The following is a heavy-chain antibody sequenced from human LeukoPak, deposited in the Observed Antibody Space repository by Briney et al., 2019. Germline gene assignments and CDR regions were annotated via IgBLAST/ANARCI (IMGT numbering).Heavy chain of an antibody. J-gene: IGHJ4*02. Sequence: SETLSLTCAVYGGSFSGYYWSWLRQPPGKGLEWLGEINHSGSTNYNPSLKSRVTISVDTSKNQFSLKLSSVTAADTAVYYCASSTYYYDSSGYYHVGLFDYWGQGTLVTVSS. CDR1: GGSFSGYY. D-gene: IGHD3-22*01. CDR2: INHSGST. V-gene: IGHV4-34*01. CDR3: ASSTYYYDSSGYYHVGLFDY.